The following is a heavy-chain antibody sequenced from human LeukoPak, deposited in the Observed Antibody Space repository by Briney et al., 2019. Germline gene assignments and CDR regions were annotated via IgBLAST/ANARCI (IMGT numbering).Heavy chain of an antibody. CDR1: GFTFSSYP. V-gene: IGHV3-30-3*01. J-gene: IGHJ4*02. CDR2: ISYDGSEK. CDR3: AREGSSGYYPY. Sequence: GGSLRLSCAASGFTFSSYPMHWVRQAPGKGLEWLAVISYDGSEKHYADPVKGRFTISRGNSKNTVYLQMNSLRDEDTAVCYCAREGSSGYYPYWGQGILVTVSS. D-gene: IGHD3-22*01.